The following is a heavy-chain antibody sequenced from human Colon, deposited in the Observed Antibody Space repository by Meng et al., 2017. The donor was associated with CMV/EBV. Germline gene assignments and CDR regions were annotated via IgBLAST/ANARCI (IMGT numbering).Heavy chain of an antibody. D-gene: IGHD1-20*01. CDR1: GFTFSDTA. J-gene: IGHJ4*02. V-gene: IGHV3-30-3*01. CDR2: ISFDGVPK. Sequence: ASGFTFSDTAMLWVRQHPGKGLEWVAVISFDGVPKFYRAFVRDRFTISRENSTNTLYLETNSLRGEDTAMYYCATDNWNDTTLFDYWGQGTLVTVSS. CDR3: ATDNWNDTTLFDY.